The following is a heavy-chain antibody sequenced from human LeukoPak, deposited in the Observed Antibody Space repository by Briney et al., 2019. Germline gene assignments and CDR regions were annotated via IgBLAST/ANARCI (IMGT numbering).Heavy chain of an antibody. CDR2: INPNSGGT. CDR1: GYTFTGYY. Sequence: ASVKVSCKASGYTFTGYYMHWVRQAPGQGLEWMGWINPNSGGTNYAQKFQGRVTMTRNTSISTAYMELRSLRSEDTAVYFCARGLGNDGIFDYWGQGTLVTVSS. D-gene: IGHD1-1*01. CDR3: ARGLGNDGIFDY. J-gene: IGHJ4*02. V-gene: IGHV1-2*02.